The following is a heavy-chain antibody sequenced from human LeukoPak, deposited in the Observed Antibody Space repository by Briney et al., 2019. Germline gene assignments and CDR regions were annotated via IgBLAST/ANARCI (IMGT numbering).Heavy chain of an antibody. Sequence: SETLSLTCTVSGGSISSYYWSWIWQPPGKGLEWIGYIYYSGTTNYNPSLKSRVTILVDTSKNQFSLNLSSVTAADTAVYYCARRGIAAASYDYWGQGTLVTVSS. V-gene: IGHV4-59*08. CDR1: GGSISSYY. J-gene: IGHJ4*02. CDR2: IYYSGTT. CDR3: ARRGIAAASYDY. D-gene: IGHD6-13*01.